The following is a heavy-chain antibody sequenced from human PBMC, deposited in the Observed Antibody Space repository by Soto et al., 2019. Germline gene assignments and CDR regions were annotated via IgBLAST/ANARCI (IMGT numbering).Heavy chain of an antibody. V-gene: IGHV3-23*01. CDR2: ISGSGGST. CDR3: ARGVPYSSGWSGWYFDL. J-gene: IGHJ2*01. D-gene: IGHD6-19*01. Sequence: LRLSCAASGFTFSSYAMSWVRQAPGKGLEWVSAISGSGGSTYYADSVKGRFTISRDNSKNTLYLQMNSLRAEDTAVYYCARGVPYSSGWSGWYFDLWGRGTLVTVSS. CDR1: GFTFSSYA.